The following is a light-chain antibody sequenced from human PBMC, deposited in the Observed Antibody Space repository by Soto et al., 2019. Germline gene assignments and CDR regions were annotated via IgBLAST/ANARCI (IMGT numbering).Light chain of an antibody. J-gene: IGLJ2*01. CDR3: SSYTSSSTLVV. CDR2: EVN. Sequence: QSALTQPASVSGSPGQSITISCTGTSGDVGVYNFVSWYQQHPGKAPKLIIYEVNNRPSGVSNRFSGSKSGNTASLTISGLQAEDEADYYCSSYTSSSTLVVFGGGTQLTVL. V-gene: IGLV2-14*01. CDR1: SGDVGVYNF.